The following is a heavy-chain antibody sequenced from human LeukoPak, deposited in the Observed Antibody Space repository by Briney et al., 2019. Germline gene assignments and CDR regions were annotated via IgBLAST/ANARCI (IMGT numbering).Heavy chain of an antibody. J-gene: IGHJ4*02. CDR3: ATHHGYSNSNYFDF. Sequence: PGGSLRLSCAASGFTFSSYAMSWVRQAPGKGLEWVSAFSGAGSSTNYADSVKGRFTISRDNSKNTLYLQMNSLRVEDTAVYYCATHHGYSNSNYFDFWGPGTLVTVSS. CDR1: GFTFSSYA. V-gene: IGHV3-23*01. CDR2: FSGAGSST. D-gene: IGHD4-11*01.